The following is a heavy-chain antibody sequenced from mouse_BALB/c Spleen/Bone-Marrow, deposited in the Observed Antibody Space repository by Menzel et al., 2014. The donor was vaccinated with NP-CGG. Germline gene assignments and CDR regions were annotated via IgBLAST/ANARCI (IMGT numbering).Heavy chain of an antibody. J-gene: IGHJ2*01. V-gene: IGHV2-9*02. CDR2: IWAGGST. D-gene: IGHD2-14*01. Sequence: VQGVESGPGLVAPSQSLSITCTVSGFSLTSYGVYWVRRPPGKGLEWLGVIWAGGSTNYNSALMSRLSISNDNSKSQVFLKMNSLQTDDTAMYYCARVIRYESYFDYWGQGTTLTVSS. CDR3: ARVIRYESYFDY. CDR1: GFSLTSYG.